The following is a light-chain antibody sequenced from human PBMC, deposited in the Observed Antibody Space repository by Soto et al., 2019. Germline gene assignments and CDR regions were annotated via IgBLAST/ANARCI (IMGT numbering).Light chain of an antibody. CDR2: DNN. CDR1: SSNIGNNY. Sequence: QSVLTQPPSVSAAPGQKVTISCSGSSSNIGNNYVSWYQQLPGTAPKLLIYDNNKRPSGIPDRFSGSKSGTSATLGITGLQTGDEADYYCGTWDSNLSAVVFGGGTKVPVL. CDR3: GTWDSNLSAVV. J-gene: IGLJ2*01. V-gene: IGLV1-51*01.